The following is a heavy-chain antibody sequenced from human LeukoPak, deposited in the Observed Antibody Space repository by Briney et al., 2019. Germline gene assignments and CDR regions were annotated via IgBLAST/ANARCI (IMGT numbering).Heavy chain of an antibody. CDR3: AKRTGNSGPFDY. V-gene: IGHV3-23*01. J-gene: IGHJ4*02. CDR1: GFTFSSCA. CDR2: ITGSGGST. Sequence: PGGSLRLSCAASGFTFSSCAMNWVRQAPGKGLEWVSLITGSGGSTYYTDSVEGRFTISRDNSKNTLYLQMNSLTAEDTAVYYCAKRTGNSGPFDYWGQGTRVTVSS. D-gene: IGHD4-23*01.